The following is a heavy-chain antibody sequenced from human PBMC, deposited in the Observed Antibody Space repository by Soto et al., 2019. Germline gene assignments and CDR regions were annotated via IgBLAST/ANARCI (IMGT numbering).Heavy chain of an antibody. Sequence: SETLSLTCAVYGGSFSGYYWSWIRQPPGKGLEWIGEINHSGSTNYNPSLKSRVTISVDTSKNQFSLKLSSVTAADTAVYYCARGYDSSGSGVDYWGQGTLVTVS. CDR1: GGSFSGYY. J-gene: IGHJ4*02. CDR3: ARGYDSSGSGVDY. V-gene: IGHV4-34*01. CDR2: INHSGST. D-gene: IGHD3-22*01.